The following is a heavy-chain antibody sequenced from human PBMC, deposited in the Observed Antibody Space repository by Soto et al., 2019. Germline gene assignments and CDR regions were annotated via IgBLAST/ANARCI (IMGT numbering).Heavy chain of an antibody. J-gene: IGHJ4*02. V-gene: IGHV1-2*02. D-gene: IGHD7-27*01. CDR3: VFEPTGTGGFDF. Sequence: QVQLVQSGAEVKKPGASVTVSCKTSGHTFTGHHMHWVRQAPGQGLEWMGYIDLDSDNRADAQKFQGRVTTTRDTSITTAYMDLRGLTYDDTAVYYCVFEPTGTGGFDFWGQGTLVTVSS. CDR1: GHTFTGHH. CDR2: IDLDSDNR.